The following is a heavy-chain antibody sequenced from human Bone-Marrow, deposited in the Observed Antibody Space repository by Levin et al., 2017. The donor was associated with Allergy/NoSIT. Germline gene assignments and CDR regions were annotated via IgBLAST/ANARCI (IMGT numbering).Heavy chain of an antibody. CDR1: GGSISSGDYF. J-gene: IGHJ4*02. D-gene: IGHD3-10*01. Sequence: ASQTLSLTCTVSGGSISSGDYFWSWIRQSPGKGLEWIGSIYYSGRTYYSPSLKSRVTMSVDTSKNQFSLKLSSVSAADTAVHYCARGSGTLRRYFDSWGQGTLVTVSS. V-gene: IGHV4-30-4*01. CDR3: ARGSGTLRRYFDS. CDR2: IYYSGRT.